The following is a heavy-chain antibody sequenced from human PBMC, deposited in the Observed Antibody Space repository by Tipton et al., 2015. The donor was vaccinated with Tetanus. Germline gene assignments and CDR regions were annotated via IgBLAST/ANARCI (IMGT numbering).Heavy chain of an antibody. D-gene: IGHD3-22*01. Sequence: SLRLSCGGSGFIFSDFTMSWVRQAPGKGLEWVSSIGTSDIYIFYADSVRGRFTISRDNAKNLVYLQMNSLRAEDTAVYFCARGYDSAWTLDHWGQGTLVTVSS. CDR2: IGTSDIYI. CDR1: GFIFSDFT. V-gene: IGHV3-21*06. J-gene: IGHJ4*02. CDR3: ARGYDSAWTLDH.